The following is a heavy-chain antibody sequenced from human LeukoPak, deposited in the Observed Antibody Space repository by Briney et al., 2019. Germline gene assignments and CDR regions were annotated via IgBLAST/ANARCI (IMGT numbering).Heavy chain of an antibody. V-gene: IGHV3-74*01. CDR1: GFTFSSYW. J-gene: IGHJ4*02. Sequence: GRSLRLSCAASGFTFSSYWMHWVRQAPGKGLVWVSRINSDGSSTSYADSVKGRFTISRDNSKNTLYLQMNSLRAEDTAVYYCAKDRWFGELSFDYWGQGTLVTVSS. CDR2: INSDGSST. CDR3: AKDRWFGELSFDY. D-gene: IGHD3-10*01.